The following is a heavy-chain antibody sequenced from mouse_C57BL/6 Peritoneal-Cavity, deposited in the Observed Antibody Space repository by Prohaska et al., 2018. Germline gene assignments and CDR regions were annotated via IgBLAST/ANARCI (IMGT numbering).Heavy chain of an antibody. CDR3: ACNYDAMDY. J-gene: IGHJ4*01. CDR1: GYTFTSYW. CDR2: IYPSDSET. V-gene: IGHV1-61*01. D-gene: IGHD2-1*01. Sequence: QVQLQQPGAELVMPGSSVKLSCKSSGYTFTSYWMDLVKYRTGQGLEWIGNIYPSDSETDYNQKYKDKATLTVDKSSSTAYMQLSRLTSEDSAVYYCACNYDAMDYWGQGTSVTVST.